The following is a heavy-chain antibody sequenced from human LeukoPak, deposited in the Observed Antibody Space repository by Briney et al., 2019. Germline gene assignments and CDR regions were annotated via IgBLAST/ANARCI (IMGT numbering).Heavy chain of an antibody. CDR3: ARGRGRFDP. CDR2: INHSGST. V-gene: IGHV4-34*01. CDR1: GGSFSGCY. D-gene: IGHD6-25*01. Sequence: PSETLSLTCAVYGGSFSGCYWSWIRQPPGKGLEWIGEINHSGSTNYNPSLKSRVTISVDTSKNQFSLKLSSVTAADTAVYYCARGRGRFDPWGQGTLVTVSS. J-gene: IGHJ5*02.